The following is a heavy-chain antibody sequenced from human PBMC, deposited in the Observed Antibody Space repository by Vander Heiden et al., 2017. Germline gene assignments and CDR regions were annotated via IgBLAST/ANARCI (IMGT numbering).Heavy chain of an antibody. D-gene: IGHD3-22*01. CDR1: GFTFGAYA. V-gene: IGHV3-49*05. J-gene: IGHJ4*02. CDR3: SLKYYYDSSGFSHFDY. CDR2: IGSKAYGGTT. Sequence: QLVESGGGLVKPGRSLRLSCTASGFTFGAYAMNWFRQAPGKGLEWVGFIGSKAYGGTTEYAASVKGRFTISRDDSKSIAYLQMNSLKTEDTAVYYCSLKYYYDSSGFSHFDYWGQGTLVTVSS.